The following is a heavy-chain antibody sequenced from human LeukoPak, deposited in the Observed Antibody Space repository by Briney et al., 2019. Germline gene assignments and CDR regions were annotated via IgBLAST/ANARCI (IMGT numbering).Heavy chain of an antibody. CDR1: GFTFSSYS. CDR3: ARTYYDFWSGYPKYYFDY. CDR2: ISSSSSYI. Sequence: PGGSLRLSCAASGFTFSSYSMNWVRQAPGKGLEWVSSISSSSSYIYYADSVKGRFTISRDNAKNSLYLQMNSLRAEDTAVYYCARTYYDFWSGYPKYYFDYWGQGTLVTVSS. V-gene: IGHV3-21*01. D-gene: IGHD3-3*01. J-gene: IGHJ4*02.